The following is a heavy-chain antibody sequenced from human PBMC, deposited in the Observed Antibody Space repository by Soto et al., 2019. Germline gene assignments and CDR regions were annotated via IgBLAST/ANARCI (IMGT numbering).Heavy chain of an antibody. CDR3: ASVGYYGSGDYVYRFDY. CDR2: IYYSGST. D-gene: IGHD3-22*01. Sequence: SETLSLTCTVSGGPISSGGYYWSWIRRHPGKGLEWIGYIYYSGSTYYNPSLKSRVTISVDTYKNQFSLKLTSVTAADTAVYFCASVGYYGSGDYVYRFDYWGQGTLVTVSS. J-gene: IGHJ4*02. CDR1: GGPISSGGYY. V-gene: IGHV4-31*03.